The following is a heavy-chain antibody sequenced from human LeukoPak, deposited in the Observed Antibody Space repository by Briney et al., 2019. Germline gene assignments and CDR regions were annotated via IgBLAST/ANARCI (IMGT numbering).Heavy chain of an antibody. Sequence: PGGSLRLSCAASGFTFSSYGMHWVRQAPGKGLEWVAFIRCDGSNKYYADSVKGRFTISRDNSKNTLYLQMNSLRAEDTAVYYCGGYDSVVGAFDIWGQGTMVTVSS. D-gene: IGHD5-12*01. CDR2: IRCDGSNK. CDR1: GFTFSSYG. J-gene: IGHJ3*02. CDR3: GGYDSVVGAFDI. V-gene: IGHV3-30*02.